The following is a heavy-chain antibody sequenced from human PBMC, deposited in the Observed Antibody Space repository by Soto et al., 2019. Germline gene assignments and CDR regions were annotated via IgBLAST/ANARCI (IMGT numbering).Heavy chain of an antibody. Sequence: GASVKVSCKASGGTFSSYAISWVRQAPGQGLEWMGGIIPIFGTANYAQKFQGRVTITADESTSTAYMELSSLRSEDTAVYYCASVLGYCSSTSCRYGMDVWGQGTTVTVSS. CDR2: IIPIFGTA. CDR1: GGTFSSYA. D-gene: IGHD2-2*01. V-gene: IGHV1-69*13. J-gene: IGHJ6*02. CDR3: ASVLGYCSSTSCRYGMDV.